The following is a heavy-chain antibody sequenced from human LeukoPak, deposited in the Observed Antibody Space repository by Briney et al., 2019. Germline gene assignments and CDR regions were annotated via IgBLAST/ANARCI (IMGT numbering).Heavy chain of an antibody. CDR3: ASTADNTAMSYYYYGMDV. J-gene: IGHJ6*02. CDR2: INPNSGGT. Sequence: ASVKVSCKASGYTFTGYYTHWVRQAPGQGLEWMGWINPNSGGTNYAQKFQGRVTMTRDTSISTAYMELSRLRPDDTAAYYCASTADNTAMSYYYYGMDVWGQGTTVTVSS. D-gene: IGHD5-18*01. CDR1: GYTFTGYY. V-gene: IGHV1-2*02.